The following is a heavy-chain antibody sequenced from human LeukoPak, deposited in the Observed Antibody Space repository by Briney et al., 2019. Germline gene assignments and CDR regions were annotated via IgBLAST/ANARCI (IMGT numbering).Heavy chain of an antibody. CDR1: GDSVSSTTYY. D-gene: IGHD3-9*01. J-gene: IGHJ4*02. CDR2: IYYTGST. V-gene: IGHV4-39*01. Sequence: PSETQSLTCTVSGDSVSSTTYYWGWIRQPPGKGLERMANIYYTGSTYSNPSLKSRVSMSVDTSKNQFTLKMSSLTAADTAVYFCARLSKGRYFDYIFDYWGQGTLVTVSS. CDR3: ARLSKGRYFDYIFDY.